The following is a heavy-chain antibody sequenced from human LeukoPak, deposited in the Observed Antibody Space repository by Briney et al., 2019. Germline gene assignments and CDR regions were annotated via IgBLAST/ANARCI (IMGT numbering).Heavy chain of an antibody. J-gene: IGHJ4*02. Sequence: PSETLSLTCIVSGGSINSYYWSWIRQPPGKGLEWIAYIDNSGNTNYNPSLKSRVTISVDTSRNEFSLKVNYVTAADTAVYYCARHLAARLGGARFPDYWGQGTLVTVSS. D-gene: IGHD2-21*01. CDR1: GGSINSYY. CDR3: ARHLAARLGGARFPDY. V-gene: IGHV4-59*08. CDR2: IDNSGNT.